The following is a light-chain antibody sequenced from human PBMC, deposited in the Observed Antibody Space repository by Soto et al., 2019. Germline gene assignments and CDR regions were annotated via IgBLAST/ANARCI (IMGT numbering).Light chain of an antibody. V-gene: IGKV3-11*01. CDR3: QHRSSWPRRYT. Sequence: EIVLTQSPATLSLSPGERATLSCRASQSISTYLAWYQQKPGQAPRLLIYDASNRAPGIPARISGRGSGTDFTLTISSLEPEDFAIYYCQHRSSWPRRYTFGQGTKVDIK. J-gene: IGKJ2*01. CDR1: QSISTY. CDR2: DAS.